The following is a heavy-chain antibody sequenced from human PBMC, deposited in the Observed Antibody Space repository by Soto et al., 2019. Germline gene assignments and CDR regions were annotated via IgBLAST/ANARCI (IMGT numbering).Heavy chain of an antibody. J-gene: IGHJ4*02. CDR1: GYTFTSYG. CDR2: ISAYNGNT. V-gene: IGHV1-18*01. CDR3: ARQRTYGDYFGFIDY. D-gene: IGHD4-17*01. Sequence: QVQLVQSGAEVKKPGASVKVYCKASGYTFTSYGISWVRQAPGQGLEWMGWISAYNGNTNYAQKLQGRVTMTTDTSTSKAYMELRSLRSDDTAVYYCARQRTYGDYFGFIDYWGQGTLVTVSS.